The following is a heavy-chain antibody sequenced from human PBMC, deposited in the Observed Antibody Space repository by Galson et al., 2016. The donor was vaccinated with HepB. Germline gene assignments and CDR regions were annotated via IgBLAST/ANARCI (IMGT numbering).Heavy chain of an antibody. J-gene: IGHJ4*02. D-gene: IGHD1-1*01. CDR2: IWYDGSNK. CDR1: GFTFSSYG. Sequence: SLRLSCAASGFTFSSYGMHWVRQAPGKGLEWVAVIWYDGSNKYYADSVKGRFTISRDNSKNTLYLQMNRLKIEDTAVYFCVKIDPSDWRDSWGQGTLVTVSS. CDR3: VKIDPSDWRDS. V-gene: IGHV3-33*06.